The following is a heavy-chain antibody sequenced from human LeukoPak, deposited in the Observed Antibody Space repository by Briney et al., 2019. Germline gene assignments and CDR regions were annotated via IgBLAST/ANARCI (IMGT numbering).Heavy chain of an antibody. CDR3: ATTKQARRYFDY. CDR1: GFTFSSNP. V-gene: IGHV3-23*01. Sequence: GGSLTLSCAGSGFTFSSNPLSWVRQAPGKGLEWVLAINPSGGNTYYADSVRGRFTISRDNSKNTLYLQMNTLRAEDTAVYYCATTKQARRYFDYWGQGTLVTVSS. CDR2: INPSGGNT. J-gene: IGHJ4*02. D-gene: IGHD1-1*01.